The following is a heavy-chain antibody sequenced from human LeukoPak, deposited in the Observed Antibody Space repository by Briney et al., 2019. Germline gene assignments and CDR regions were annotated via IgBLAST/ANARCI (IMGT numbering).Heavy chain of an antibody. D-gene: IGHD2-2*01. Sequence: GGSLRLSCAASGFTFSSYWMHWVRQAPGKGLMWVSRINTDGSFTNYADSMKGRFTISRDNAKNTLYLQMNSLRAEDTAVYYCARAVNSASKSDYWGQGTLVTVSS. CDR2: INTDGSFT. CDR1: GFTFSSYW. CDR3: ARAVNSASKSDY. J-gene: IGHJ4*02. V-gene: IGHV3-74*01.